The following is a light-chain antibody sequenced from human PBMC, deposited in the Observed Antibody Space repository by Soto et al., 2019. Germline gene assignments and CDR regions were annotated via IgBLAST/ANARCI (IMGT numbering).Light chain of an antibody. V-gene: IGKV3-20*01. CDR2: GAS. J-gene: IGKJ1*01. CDR3: QQYTISSKT. CDR1: QSVSSN. Sequence: EIVLTQSPGTLSVSPGERATLSCRASQSVSSNLAWYQQKPGQAPRLLIYGASTRATGIPDRFSGSGSETDFTLTISGLEPEDFAVYYCQQYTISSKTFGQGTKVDIK.